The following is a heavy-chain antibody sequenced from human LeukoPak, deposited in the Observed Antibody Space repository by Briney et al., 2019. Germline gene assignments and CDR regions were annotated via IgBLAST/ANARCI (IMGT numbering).Heavy chain of an antibody. D-gene: IGHD3-10*01. J-gene: IGHJ4*02. Sequence: ASVKVSCKASGYDFTSVGITWVRQAPGQGLEWVGWINPNNGGTKYAQKFQGRVTMTRDTSISTAYMDLSRLRSDDTAVYYCARDNYGSGSYYKYWGQGTLVTVSS. CDR1: GYDFTSVG. V-gene: IGHV1-2*02. CDR2: INPNNGGT. CDR3: ARDNYGSGSYYKY.